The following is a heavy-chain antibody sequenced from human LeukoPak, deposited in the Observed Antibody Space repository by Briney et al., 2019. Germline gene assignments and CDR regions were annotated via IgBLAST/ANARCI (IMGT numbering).Heavy chain of an antibody. D-gene: IGHD7-27*01. Sequence: GESLKISRKGSGYSFTNYWIGWVRQMPGKGLEWMGIICPSDSDTTYSPSFQGQVTISADKSISTAYLQWSSLKASDTAMYYCARRELGILYYFDYWGQGTLVTVSS. CDR1: GYSFTNYW. CDR2: ICPSDSDT. CDR3: ARRELGILYYFDY. J-gene: IGHJ4*02. V-gene: IGHV5-51*01.